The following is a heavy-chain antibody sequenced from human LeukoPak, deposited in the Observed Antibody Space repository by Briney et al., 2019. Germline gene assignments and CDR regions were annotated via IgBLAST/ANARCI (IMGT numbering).Heavy chain of an antibody. Sequence: GGSLRLSCAASGFALSSHWMTWVRQVPGRGPEWVANVNRDGSETYYLDSVKGRFTISKDNAKNSLYLQMNSLRAEDTAVYYCARDPDDYGGPFDYWGQGTLVTVSS. CDR2: VNRDGSET. V-gene: IGHV3-7*01. J-gene: IGHJ4*02. CDR3: ARDPDDYGGPFDY. CDR1: GFALSSHW. D-gene: IGHD4-23*01.